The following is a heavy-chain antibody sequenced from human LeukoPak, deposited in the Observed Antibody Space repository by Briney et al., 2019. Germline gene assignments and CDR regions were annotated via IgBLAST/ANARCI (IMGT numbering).Heavy chain of an antibody. V-gene: IGHV4-39*01. Sequence: SETLSLTCTVSGGSISSSSYYWGWIRQPPGKGLEWIGSIYYSGSTYYNPSLKSRVTISVDTSKNQFSLKLSSVTAADTAVYYCARLCPPLDYWGQGTLVTVSS. J-gene: IGHJ4*02. CDR2: IYYSGST. CDR1: GGSISSSSYY. CDR3: ARLCPPLDY. D-gene: IGHD2-21*01.